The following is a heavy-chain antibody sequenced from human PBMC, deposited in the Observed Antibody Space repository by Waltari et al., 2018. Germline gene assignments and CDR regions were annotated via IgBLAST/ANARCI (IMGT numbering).Heavy chain of an antibody. CDR2: INHSGST. CDR3: ARVTMYYDFWSGYPNWFDP. V-gene: IGHV4-34*01. CDR1: GGSFSGYY. D-gene: IGHD3-3*01. J-gene: IGHJ5*02. Sequence: QVQLQQWGAGLLKPSETLSLTCAVYGGSFSGYYWSWIRQPPGKGLEWIGEINHSGSTNYNPSLNSRFTISVDTSKNQFSLKLSSVTAADTAVYYCARVTMYYDFWSGYPNWFDPWGQGTLVTVSS.